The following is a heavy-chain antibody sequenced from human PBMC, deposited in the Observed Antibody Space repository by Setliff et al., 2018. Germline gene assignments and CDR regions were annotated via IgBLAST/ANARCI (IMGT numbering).Heavy chain of an antibody. Sequence: TLSLTCPVSGDSISSRRNYWGWFRQPAGKELEWIGQIYTSWSTNYNPSLKSRVTIFVDTSKNQFSLNLNSVTAADTGVYYCASCRYQVPYDYWGQGILVTVSS. CDR3: ASCRYQVPYDY. CDR1: GDSISSRRNY. D-gene: IGHD2-2*01. V-gene: IGHV4-61*09. CDR2: IYTSWST. J-gene: IGHJ4*02.